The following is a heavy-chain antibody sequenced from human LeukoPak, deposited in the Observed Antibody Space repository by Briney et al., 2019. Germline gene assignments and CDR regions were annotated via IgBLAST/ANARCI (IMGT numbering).Heavy chain of an antibody. D-gene: IGHD1-26*01. CDR2: MNHSGST. CDR1: GESFSGYY. J-gene: IGHJ4*02. CDR3: ARGVVGATDRFDY. Sequence: SETLSLTCAVYGESFSGYYWSWIRQPPGEGLEWIGEMNHSGSTNYNPSLKSRVTISVDTSKNQFSLKLSSVIAADTAVYYCARGVVGATDRFDYWGQGTLVTVSS. V-gene: IGHV4-34*01.